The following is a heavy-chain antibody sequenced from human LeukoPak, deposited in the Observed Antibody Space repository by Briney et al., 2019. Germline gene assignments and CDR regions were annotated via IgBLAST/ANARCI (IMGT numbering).Heavy chain of an antibody. J-gene: IGHJ4*02. CDR2: IQFDGSHI. CDR3: AKPSDPLLSPKFDY. V-gene: IGHV3-30*02. Sequence: GGSLRLSCAASGFTFSSYGMHWVRQAPGKGLEWVAFIQFDGSHIFYTDSVRGRFTISRDNSKNTLYLQMSSLRAEDTAVFYCAKPSDPLLSPKFDYGGRGPLDTVS. CDR1: GFTFSSYG. D-gene: IGHD2-15*01.